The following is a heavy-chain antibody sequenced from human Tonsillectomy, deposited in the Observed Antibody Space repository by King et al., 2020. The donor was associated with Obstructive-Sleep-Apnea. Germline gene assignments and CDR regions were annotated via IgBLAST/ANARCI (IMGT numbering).Heavy chain of an antibody. CDR1: GFTLSNYA. V-gene: IGHV3-23*04. CDR2: FSDNDGST. J-gene: IGHJ3*02. Sequence: VQLVESGGGLVQPGGSLRVSCAASGFTLSNYAMSWVRQAPGKGLEWVSGFSDNDGSTYYADSVKGRFTISRDNSKHTLYLQMNSLRVEDTAVYYCAKSSDGDYVAFDIWGQGTMVTVSS. CDR3: AKSSDGDYVAFDI. D-gene: IGHD4-17*01.